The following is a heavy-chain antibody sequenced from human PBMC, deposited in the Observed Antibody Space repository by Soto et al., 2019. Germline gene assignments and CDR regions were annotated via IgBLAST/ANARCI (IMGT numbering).Heavy chain of an antibody. Sequence: SETLSLTCTVSGGSISSYYWSWIRQPPGKGLEWIGYIYYSGSTNYNPSLKSRVTISVDTSKNQFSLKLSSVTAADTAVYYCARAGYKGIFPYSYFDYWGQGTLVTVSS. CDR3: ARAGYKGIFPYSYFDY. J-gene: IGHJ4*02. V-gene: IGHV4-59*01. D-gene: IGHD2-15*01. CDR2: IYYSGST. CDR1: GGSISSYY.